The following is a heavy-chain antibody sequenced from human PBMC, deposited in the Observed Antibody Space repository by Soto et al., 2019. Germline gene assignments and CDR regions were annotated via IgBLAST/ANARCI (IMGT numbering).Heavy chain of an antibody. V-gene: IGHV3-74*01. CDR2: IHSDGSDT. CDR3: ARGDRGAFDL. CDR1: GFTFSYYW. Sequence: EVQLVESGGGLVQPGESLRLSCAASGFTFSYYWMHWVHQAPGKGLVWVSRIHSDGSDTTYADSVKGRFTISRDNARNTLDLQMNSLRAEDTAVYYCARGDRGAFDLWGQGTVVTVSS. D-gene: IGHD1-26*01. J-gene: IGHJ3*01.